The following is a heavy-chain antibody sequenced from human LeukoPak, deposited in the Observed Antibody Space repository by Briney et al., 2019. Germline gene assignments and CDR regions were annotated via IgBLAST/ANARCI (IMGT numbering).Heavy chain of an antibody. CDR2: INHSGST. CDR1: GGSFSGYY. CDR3: AGDWGVTGRPGYMDV. D-gene: IGHD6-6*01. J-gene: IGHJ6*03. Sequence: SETLSLTCAVYGGSFSGYYWSWIRQPPGKGLEWIGEINHSGSTNYNPSLKSRVTISVDTSKNQFSLKVTSVTAADTAVYYCAGDWGVTGRPGYMDVWGKGTTVTVSS. V-gene: IGHV4-34*01.